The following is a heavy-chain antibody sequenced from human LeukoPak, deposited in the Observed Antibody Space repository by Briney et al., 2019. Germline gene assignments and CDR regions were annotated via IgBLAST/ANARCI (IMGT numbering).Heavy chain of an antibody. Sequence: GGSLRLSCVASGFTISSYWMHWVRQAPGKGLEWVANIKQDGSEEYYVDSVKGRFTISRDNAKKSLYLQMNSLRAEDTAVYYCARRYFDYWGQGILVTVSS. J-gene: IGHJ4*02. CDR1: GFTISSYW. V-gene: IGHV3-7*03. CDR3: ARRYFDY. CDR2: IKQDGSEE.